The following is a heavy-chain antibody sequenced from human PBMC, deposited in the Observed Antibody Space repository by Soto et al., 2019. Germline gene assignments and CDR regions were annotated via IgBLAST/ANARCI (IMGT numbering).Heavy chain of an antibody. D-gene: IGHD3-22*01. J-gene: IGHJ4*02. CDR1: GFTFSSYA. V-gene: IGHV3-30-3*01. Sequence: PVGSLRLSCAASGFTFSSYAMHWVRQAPGRGLEWVAVISYDGSNKYYADSVKGRFTISRDNSKNTLYLQMNSLRAEDTAVYYCARGYYDSSGYYSDRFSVELDYWGQGTLVTVSS. CDR2: ISYDGSNK. CDR3: ARGYYDSSGYYSDRFSVELDY.